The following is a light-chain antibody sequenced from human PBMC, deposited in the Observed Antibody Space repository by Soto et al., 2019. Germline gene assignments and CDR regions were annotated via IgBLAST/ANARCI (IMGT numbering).Light chain of an antibody. CDR3: QQSYSTPLT. CDR1: QSTSRY. J-gene: IGKJ4*01. CDR2: AAY. Sequence: DIQMTKSPSSLSAAVGDRVTITCRASQSTSRYLNWYQQKPGKAPKLLIYAAYNLQSGVPSRFSGSGSGTDFTLTISSLQPEDFATYYCQQSYSTPLTFGGGTKVEIK. V-gene: IGKV1-39*01.